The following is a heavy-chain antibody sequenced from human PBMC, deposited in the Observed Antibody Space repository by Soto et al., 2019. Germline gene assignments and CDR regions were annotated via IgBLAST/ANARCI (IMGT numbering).Heavy chain of an antibody. CDR1: GYSFTSYW. CDR3: ARLGSLESRPYSVSRY. CDR2: IYPGDSDT. Sequence: GESLKISCKGSGYSFTSYWIGWVRQMPGKGLEWMGIIYPGDSDTRYSPSFQGQVTISADKSISTAYLQWSSLKASDTAMYYCARLGSLESRPYSVSRYWGQGTLVTVSS. V-gene: IGHV5-51*01. J-gene: IGHJ4*02. D-gene: IGHD3-3*01.